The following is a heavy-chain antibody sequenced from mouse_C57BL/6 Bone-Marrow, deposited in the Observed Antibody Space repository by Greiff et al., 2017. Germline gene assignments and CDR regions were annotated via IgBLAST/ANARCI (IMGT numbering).Heavy chain of an antibody. CDR2: IYPGSGST. Sequence: VQLQQPGAELVKPGASVKMSCKASGYTFTSYWITWVKQRPGQGLEWIGDIYPGSGSTNYNEKFKCKATLTVDTSSSTAYMQLSSLTSEDSAVDYCARPSYSNYWYFDVWGTGTTVTVSS. CDR3: ARPSYSNYWYFDV. J-gene: IGHJ1*03. CDR1: GYTFTSYW. D-gene: IGHD2-5*01. V-gene: IGHV1-55*01.